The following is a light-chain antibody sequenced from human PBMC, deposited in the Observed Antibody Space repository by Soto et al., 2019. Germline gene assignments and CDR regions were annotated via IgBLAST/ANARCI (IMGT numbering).Light chain of an antibody. CDR3: GTCDSSIRGGYV. CDR1: SSNIGSNY. CDR2: DDD. J-gene: IGLJ1*01. Sequence: QSVLTQPPSVSAAPGQKVTISCSGSSSNIGSNYVSCCQQLPGTAPKLLIYDDDNTPSGMPALFSACNYGTSATLGITGRQNGEDDAYYCGTCDSSIRGGYVFGTGTKVTVL. V-gene: IGLV1-51*01.